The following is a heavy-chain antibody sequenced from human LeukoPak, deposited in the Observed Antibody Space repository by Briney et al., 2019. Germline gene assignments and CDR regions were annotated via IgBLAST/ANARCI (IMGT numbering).Heavy chain of an antibody. D-gene: IGHD4-17*01. CDR2: INPNSGGT. CDR1: GYTFTGYY. CDR3: ARDRRPYDYGDYVDWFDP. V-gene: IGHV1-2*02. Sequence: GASVKVSCKASGYTFTGYYMHWVRQAPGQGLEWMGWINPNSGGTNYAQKFQGRVTMTRDTSISTAYMELSRLGSDDTAVYYCARDRRPYDYGDYVDWFDPWGQGTLVTVSS. J-gene: IGHJ5*02.